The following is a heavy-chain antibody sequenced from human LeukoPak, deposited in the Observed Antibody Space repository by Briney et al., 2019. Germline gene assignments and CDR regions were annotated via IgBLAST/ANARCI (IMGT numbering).Heavy chain of an antibody. V-gene: IGHV4-38-2*02. D-gene: IGHD3-3*01. CDR3: ARGLILEWSENWFDL. J-gene: IGHJ5*02. Sequence: PSETLSLTCTVSGYSISSGYYWGWIRQPPGKGLEWIGSIYHSGSTYYNPSLKSRVTISVDTSKNQFSLKLSSVTAADTAVYYCARGLILEWSENWFDLWGQGTLVTVSS. CDR1: GYSISSGYY. CDR2: IYHSGST.